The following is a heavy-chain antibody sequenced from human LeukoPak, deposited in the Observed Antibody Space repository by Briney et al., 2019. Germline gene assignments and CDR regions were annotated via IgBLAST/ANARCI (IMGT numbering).Heavy chain of an antibody. J-gene: IGHJ5*02. D-gene: IGHD3-3*01. CDR1: GGSFSGYY. CDR2: INHSGST. Sequence: PSETLSLTCAVYGGSFSGYYWSWLRQPPGKGLEWIGEINHSGSTDYNPSLKSRVTISVDTSKNQFSLKLSSVTAADTAVYYCARGSRTIFGVVIKSVLDPWGQGTRVTSPQ. CDR3: ARGSRTIFGVVIKSVLDP. V-gene: IGHV4-34*01.